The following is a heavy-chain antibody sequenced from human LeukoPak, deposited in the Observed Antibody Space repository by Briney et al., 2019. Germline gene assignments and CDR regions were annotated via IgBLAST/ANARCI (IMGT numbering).Heavy chain of an antibody. V-gene: IGHV3-23*01. CDR3: AKVLVDSSGWYYYFDS. J-gene: IGHJ4*02. CDR2: VSSSGATT. CDR1: GFTLINCA. Sequence: LAGGSLRLSCAASGFTLINCAMSWVRQAPGKGLEWVSSVSSSGATTYYADSVKGRFTISRDNSKNTLYLQMNSLRADDTAVYYCAKVLVDSSGWYYYFDSWGQGTLVTVSS. D-gene: IGHD6-19*01.